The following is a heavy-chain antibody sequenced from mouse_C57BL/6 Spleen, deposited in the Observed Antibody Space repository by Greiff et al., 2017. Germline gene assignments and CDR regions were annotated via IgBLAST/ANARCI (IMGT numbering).Heavy chain of an antibody. Sequence: VQLQQSGPVLVQPGASVKMSCKASGYTFTDYYMNWVKQSHGKSLEWIGVINPYNGGTSYNQKFKGKATLTVDKSSSTAYMELNSLTSEDSAVYYCARDTTVYAMDYWGQGTSVTVSS. V-gene: IGHV1-19*01. D-gene: IGHD1-1*01. CDR1: GYTFTDYY. CDR2: INPYNGGT. J-gene: IGHJ4*01. CDR3: ARDTTVYAMDY.